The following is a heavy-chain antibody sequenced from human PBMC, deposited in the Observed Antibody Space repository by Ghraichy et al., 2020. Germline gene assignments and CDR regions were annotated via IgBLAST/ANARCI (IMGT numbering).Heavy chain of an antibody. D-gene: IGHD5-24*01. J-gene: IGHJ4*02. V-gene: IGHV3-23*01. Sequence: GGSLRLSCAASGFVFATYDMSWVRQAPGKGLEWVSAISPSGNTPYYADSVKGRFTISRDNSKNSVYLQMNSLRADDTATYHCAKRAGRAAMTTSDYWGQGARVTGSS. CDR3: AKRAGRAAMTTSDY. CDR1: GFVFATYD. CDR2: ISPSGNTP.